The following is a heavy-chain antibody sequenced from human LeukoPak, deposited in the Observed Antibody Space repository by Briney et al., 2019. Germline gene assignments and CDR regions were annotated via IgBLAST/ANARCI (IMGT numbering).Heavy chain of an antibody. J-gene: IGHJ4*02. CDR2: IIPIFGTA. CDR1: GGTFSSYA. Sequence: SVRVSCKASGGTFSSYAISWVRQAPGQGLEWMGGIIPIFGTANYAQKFQGRVTITTDESTSTAYMELSSLRSEDTAVYYCARGSRPGEMATCLDYWGRGTLVTVSS. D-gene: IGHD5-24*01. CDR3: ARGSRPGEMATCLDY. V-gene: IGHV1-69*05.